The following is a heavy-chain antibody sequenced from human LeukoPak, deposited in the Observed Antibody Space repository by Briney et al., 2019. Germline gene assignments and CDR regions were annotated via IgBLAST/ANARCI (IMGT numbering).Heavy chain of an antibody. CDR3: ARIWTTVTSFYFDY. Sequence: PGGSLRLSCAASGFTFSRYWMTWVRQAPGKGLEWIGEINHSGSTNYNPSLKSRVTISVDTSKNQFSLKLSSVTAADTAVYYCARIWTTVTSFYFDYWGQGTLVTVSS. V-gene: IGHV4-34*01. D-gene: IGHD4-11*01. CDR2: INHSGST. J-gene: IGHJ4*02. CDR1: GFTFSRYW.